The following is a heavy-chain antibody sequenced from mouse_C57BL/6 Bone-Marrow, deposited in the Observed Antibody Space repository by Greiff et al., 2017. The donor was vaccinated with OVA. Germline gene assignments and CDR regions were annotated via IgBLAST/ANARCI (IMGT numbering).Heavy chain of an antibody. Sequence: SDAELVKPGASVKISCKVSGYTFTDHTIHWMKQRPEQGLEWIGYIYPRDGSTKYNEKFKGKATLTADKSSSTAYMQLNSLTSEDSAVYFCAREGPSLLRSLGYFDYWGQGTTLTVSS. J-gene: IGHJ2*01. D-gene: IGHD1-2*01. CDR3: AREGPSLLRSLGYFDY. CDR1: GYTFTDHT. V-gene: IGHV1-78*01. CDR2: IYPRDGST.